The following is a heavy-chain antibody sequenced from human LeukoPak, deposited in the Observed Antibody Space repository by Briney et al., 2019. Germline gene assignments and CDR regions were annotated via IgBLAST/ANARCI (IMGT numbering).Heavy chain of an antibody. V-gene: IGHV3-74*01. J-gene: IGHJ6*02. D-gene: IGHD3-22*01. Sequence: GGSLRLSCAASGFTFSSYWMHWVRQAPGKGLVWVSRINSDGSSTSYADSVKGRFTISRDNAKNTLYLQMNSLRAEDTAVYYCARVGDSSGYYGYYYYYYYGMDVWGQGTTVTVSS. CDR3: ARVGDSSGYYGYYYYYYYGMDV. CDR2: INSDGSST. CDR1: GFTFSSYW.